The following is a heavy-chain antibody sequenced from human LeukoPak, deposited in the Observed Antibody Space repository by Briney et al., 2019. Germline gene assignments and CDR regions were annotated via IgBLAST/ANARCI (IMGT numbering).Heavy chain of an antibody. CDR2: IYHSGSP. V-gene: IGHV4-4*02. Sequence: SGTLSLTCAVSGGSISSNNWWGWVRQPPGKGLEWIGEIYHSGSPNYNPSLKSRVTISVDKSRNHFSLDLSSVTAADTAVYYCARVNINNWHSCDYWGQGTLVTVSS. CDR3: ARVNINNWHSCDY. CDR1: GGSISSNNW. D-gene: IGHD1-1*01. J-gene: IGHJ4*02.